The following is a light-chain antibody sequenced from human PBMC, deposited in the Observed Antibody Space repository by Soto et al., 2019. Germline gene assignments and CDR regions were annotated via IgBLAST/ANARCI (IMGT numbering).Light chain of an antibody. CDR1: QSISSY. Sequence: IQTTQSPSSLSASVGDRVTITCRASQSISSYLNWYQQKPGKAPKLLIYAASSLQSGVPSRFSGSGSGTDFTLTISSLQPEDFATYYCQQSYSTLGTFGQGTKVDIK. V-gene: IGKV1-39*01. J-gene: IGKJ1*01. CDR3: QQSYSTLGT. CDR2: AAS.